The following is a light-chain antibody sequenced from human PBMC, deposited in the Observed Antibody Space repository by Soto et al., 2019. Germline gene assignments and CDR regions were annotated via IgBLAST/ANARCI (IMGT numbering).Light chain of an antibody. CDR3: QQYNNWPFT. CDR2: GAS. J-gene: IGKJ4*01. CDR1: QSVNNN. V-gene: IGKV3-15*01. Sequence: EIVMTQSPATLSGSPGERATLSCRASQSVNNNLAWYQQKPGQAPRLLIYGASARATGIPARFSGSGSGTEFTLTISSLQSEDFAVYYCQQYNNWPFTFGGGTKVEIK.